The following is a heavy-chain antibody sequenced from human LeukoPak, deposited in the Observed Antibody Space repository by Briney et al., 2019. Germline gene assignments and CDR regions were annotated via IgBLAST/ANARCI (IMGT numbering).Heavy chain of an antibody. Sequence: GGSLRLSCAASGFTFSSYSMNWVRQAPGKGLEWVSSISSRSSYIYYADSVKGRFTISRDNAKNSLYLQMNSLRAEDTAVYYCARARYGAAVSDWFDPWGQGTLVTVSS. V-gene: IGHV3-21*01. CDR1: GFTFSSYS. D-gene: IGHD1-26*01. CDR3: ARARYGAAVSDWFDP. CDR2: ISSRSSYI. J-gene: IGHJ5*02.